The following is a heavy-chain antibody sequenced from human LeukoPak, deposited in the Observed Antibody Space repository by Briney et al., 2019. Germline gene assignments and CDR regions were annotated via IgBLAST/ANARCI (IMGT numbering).Heavy chain of an antibody. V-gene: IGHV1-69*13. J-gene: IGHJ6*02. CDR2: IIPIFGTA. CDR1: GGTFGSYA. D-gene: IGHD2-8*01. Sequence: ASVKVSCKASGGTFGSYAISWVRQAPGQGLEWMGGIIPIFGTANYAQKFQGRVTITADESTSTAYMELSSLRSEDTAVYYRARGPNGDYYYGMDVWGQGTTVTVSS. CDR3: ARGPNGDYYYGMDV.